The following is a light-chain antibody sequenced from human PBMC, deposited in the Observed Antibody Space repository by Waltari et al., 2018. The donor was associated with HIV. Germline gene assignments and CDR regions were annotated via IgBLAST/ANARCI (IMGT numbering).Light chain of an antibody. V-gene: IGLV3-1*01. CDR1: KLEKKY. CDR2: QDD. J-gene: IGLJ2*01. CDR3: QACHSTTVV. Sequence: SFELTQSPSLSVSPGQTATISCSGDKLEKKYTSWYQHKPGQSPVLVIYQDDRRPSGLPERFSGSNSGNTATLSISGTQSMDEAAYYCQACHSTTVVFGGGTKLPFL.